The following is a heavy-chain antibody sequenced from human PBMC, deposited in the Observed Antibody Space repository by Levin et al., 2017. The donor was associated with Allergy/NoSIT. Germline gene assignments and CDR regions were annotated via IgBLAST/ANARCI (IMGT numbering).Heavy chain of an antibody. CDR3: ARWGTMTGFDP. D-gene: IGHD3-22*01. CDR2: INHSGST. V-gene: IGHV4-34*01. Sequence: SETLSLTCAVYGGSFSGYYWSWIRQPPGKGLEWIGEINHSGSTNYNPSLKSRVTISVDTSKNQFSLKLSSVTAADTAVYYCARWGTMTGFDPWGQGTLVTVSS. J-gene: IGHJ5*02. CDR1: GGSFSGYY.